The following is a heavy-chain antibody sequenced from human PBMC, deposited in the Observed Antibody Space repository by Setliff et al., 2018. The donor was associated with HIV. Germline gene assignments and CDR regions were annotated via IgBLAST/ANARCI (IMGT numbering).Heavy chain of an antibody. CDR2: IYYTGFA. D-gene: IGHD3-16*01. J-gene: IGHJ4*02. CDR3: ARGRYYREISDSLFDF. CDR1: GDSVSSGSYF. V-gene: IGHV4-39*07. Sequence: PSETLSLTCSVSGDSVSSGSYFWGWIRQTPGKGLEWIGNIYYTGFAYYNPSLESRLMMSIDPSKNQFSLNLRSVTVADTAVYYCARGRYYREISDSLFDFWGQGTLVTVSS.